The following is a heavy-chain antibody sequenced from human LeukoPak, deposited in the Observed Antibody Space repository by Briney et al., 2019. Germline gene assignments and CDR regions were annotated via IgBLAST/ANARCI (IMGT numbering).Heavy chain of an antibody. V-gene: IGHV1-18*01. CDR1: GYTFTSYG. D-gene: IGHD3-22*01. Sequence: ASVKVSCKASGYTFTSYGISWVRQAPGQGLEWMGWISACNGNTNYAQKLQGRVTMTTDTSTSTAYMELRSLRSDDTAVYYCASGRGYYDSSGYYYDLDYWGQGTLVTVSS. CDR2: ISACNGNT. J-gene: IGHJ4*02. CDR3: ASGRGYYDSSGYYYDLDY.